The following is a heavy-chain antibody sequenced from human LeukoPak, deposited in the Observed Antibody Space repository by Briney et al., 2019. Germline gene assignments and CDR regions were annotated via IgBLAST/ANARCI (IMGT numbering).Heavy chain of an antibody. CDR2: ISSSSSYI. J-gene: IGHJ4*02. V-gene: IGHV3-21*01. CDR3: ARGRRVYYDSSGYYGDY. CDR1: GFTFSSYS. D-gene: IGHD3-22*01. Sequence: TGGSLRLSCAASGFTFSSYSMNWVRQAPGKGLEWVSSISSSSSYIYYAGSVKGRFTISRDNAKNSLYLQMNSLRAEDTAVYYCARGRRVYYDSSGYYGDYWGQGTLVTVSS.